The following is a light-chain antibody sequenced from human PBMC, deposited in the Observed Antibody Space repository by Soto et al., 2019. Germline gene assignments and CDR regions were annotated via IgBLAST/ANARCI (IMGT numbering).Light chain of an antibody. CDR1: HDITNF. V-gene: IGKV1-33*01. CDR2: DVS. Sequence: DIQMTQSPSSLSVSVGYRFTITCQASHDITNFLNWYQQKPGKAPKLLIYDVSKLETGVPSRFSGSGSGTDFTLTISSLQPEDVAAYYCQKYNSAPLTFGGGTTVDIK. J-gene: IGKJ4*01. CDR3: QKYNSAPLT.